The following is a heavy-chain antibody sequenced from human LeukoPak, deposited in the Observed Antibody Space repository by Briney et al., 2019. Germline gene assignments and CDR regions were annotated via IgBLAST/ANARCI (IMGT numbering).Heavy chain of an antibody. CDR2: VNRDGSET. CDR1: GFALSSHW. V-gene: IGHV3-7*03. J-gene: IGHJ6*02. D-gene: IGHD3-16*01. Sequence: GGSLRLSCAASGFALSSHWMTWVRQVPGRGPEWVANVNRDGSETYYLDSVKGRFTISKDNAKNSLYLQMSNLRAEDTAVYFCARGGGLDVWGQGATVTVSS. CDR3: ARGGGLDV.